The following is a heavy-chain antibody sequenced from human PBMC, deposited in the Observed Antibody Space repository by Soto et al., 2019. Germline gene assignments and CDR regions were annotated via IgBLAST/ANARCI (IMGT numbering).Heavy chain of an antibody. V-gene: IGHV1-69*13. Sequence: SVKVSCKASGGTFSSYAISWVRQAPGQGLEWMGGIIPIFGTANYAQKFQGRVTITADESTSTAYMELSSLRSEDTAVYYCARGSYDILTGYYLYYYYYGMDVWGQGTTVTVSS. J-gene: IGHJ6*02. D-gene: IGHD3-9*01. CDR1: GGTFSSYA. CDR2: IIPIFGTA. CDR3: ARGSYDILTGYYLYYYYYGMDV.